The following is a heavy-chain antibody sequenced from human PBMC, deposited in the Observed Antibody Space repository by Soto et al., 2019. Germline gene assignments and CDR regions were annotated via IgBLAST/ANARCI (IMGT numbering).Heavy chain of an antibody. D-gene: IGHD3-22*01. CDR2: IKQDESEK. CDR3: ARLYYYDSSGYYRGKGYFHH. V-gene: IGHV3-7*01. Sequence: VGSLRLSCAASGLTFSSYWMSWVRKAPGKGLEWVANIKQDESEKYYVDSVKGRFTISIDNAKNSLYLQMNSLRAEDTAVYYCARLYYYDSSGYYRGKGYFHHWGQGTLVTVSS. J-gene: IGHJ1*01. CDR1: GLTFSSYW.